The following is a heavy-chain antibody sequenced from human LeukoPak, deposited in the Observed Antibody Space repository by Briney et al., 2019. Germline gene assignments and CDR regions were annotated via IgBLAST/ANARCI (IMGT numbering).Heavy chain of an antibody. Sequence: GGSLRLSCAVSGFTFSSYWMSWVRQAPGKGLEWVANIKQDGSEKYYVDSVKGRFTISRDNAKNSLYLQMNSLRAEDTAVYYCARVDSYGSDAFDIWGQGTMVTVSS. CDR2: IKQDGSEK. CDR3: ARVDSYGSDAFDI. CDR1: GFTFSSYW. D-gene: IGHD5-18*01. V-gene: IGHV3-7*01. J-gene: IGHJ3*02.